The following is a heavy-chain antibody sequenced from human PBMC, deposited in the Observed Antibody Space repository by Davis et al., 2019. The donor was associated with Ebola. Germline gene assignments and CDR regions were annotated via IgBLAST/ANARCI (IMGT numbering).Heavy chain of an antibody. V-gene: IGHV1-18*01. CDR1: GYTFTSYG. J-gene: IGHJ5*02. Sequence: ASVKVSCKASGYTFTSYGISWVRQAPGQGLEWMGWISAYNGNTNYAQKLQGRVTMTIDTSTSTAYMELRSLRSDDTAVYYCAREMNTVTTMWFDPWGQGTLVTVSS. CDR3: AREMNTVTTMWFDP. D-gene: IGHD4-17*01. CDR2: ISAYNGNT.